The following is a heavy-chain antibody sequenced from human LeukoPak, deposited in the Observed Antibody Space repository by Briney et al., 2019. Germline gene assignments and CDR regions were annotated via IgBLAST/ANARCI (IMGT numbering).Heavy chain of an antibody. CDR1: GYTFTSYG. CDR2: ISAYNGNT. Sequence: ASVKVSCKASGYTFTSYGISWVRQAPGQGLEWMGWISAYNGNTNYAQKLQGRVTMTTDTSTSTAYMELRSLRSDDTAVYYCARESYDSWSGYRYYFDYWGQGTLVTVSS. J-gene: IGHJ4*02. V-gene: IGHV1-18*01. CDR3: ARESYDSWSGYRYYFDY. D-gene: IGHD3-3*01.